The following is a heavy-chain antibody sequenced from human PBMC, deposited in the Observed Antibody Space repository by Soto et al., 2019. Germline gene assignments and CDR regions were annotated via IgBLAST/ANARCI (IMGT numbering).Heavy chain of an antibody. D-gene: IGHD3-22*01. Sequence: EVQLLESGGGLVQPGGSLRLSCAASGFTFSTYAMTWVRQAPGKGLEWVSAISGSGGSTYYADSVKGRFTISRDNSKNTLVLQMNSLRAEDKAVYYCAKELASRGYNGYGMDVWGQGTTVTVSS. CDR2: ISGSGGST. CDR3: AKELASRGYNGYGMDV. V-gene: IGHV3-23*01. J-gene: IGHJ6*02. CDR1: GFTFSTYA.